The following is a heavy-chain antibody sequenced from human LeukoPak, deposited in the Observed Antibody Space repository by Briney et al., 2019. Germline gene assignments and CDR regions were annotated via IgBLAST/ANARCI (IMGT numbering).Heavy chain of an antibody. CDR2: ISYDGSNK. CDR1: GFTFSSYG. V-gene: IGHV3-30*18. Sequence: QPGGSLRLSCAASGFTFSSYGMHWVSQAPGKGLGWVAVISYDGSNKYYADSVKGRFTISRDNSKNTLYLQMNSLRAEDTAVYYCAKVPHLDYDYVWGSYRVDYWGQGTLVTVSS. CDR3: AKVPHLDYDYVWGSYRVDY. J-gene: IGHJ4*02. D-gene: IGHD3-16*02.